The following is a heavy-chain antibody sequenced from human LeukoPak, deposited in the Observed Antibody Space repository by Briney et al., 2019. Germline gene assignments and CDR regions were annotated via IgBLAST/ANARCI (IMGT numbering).Heavy chain of an antibody. Sequence: GGSLRLSCAASGFTFSSYEMNWVRQAPGKGLEWVSYISSSGSTIYYADSVKGRFTISRDNAKNSLYLQMNSLRAEDTAVYYCARAGDIVVVVAPGDAFDIWGQGTMVTVSS. CDR3: ARAGDIVVVVAPGDAFDI. V-gene: IGHV3-48*03. CDR1: GFTFSSYE. J-gene: IGHJ3*02. CDR2: ISSSGSTI. D-gene: IGHD2-15*01.